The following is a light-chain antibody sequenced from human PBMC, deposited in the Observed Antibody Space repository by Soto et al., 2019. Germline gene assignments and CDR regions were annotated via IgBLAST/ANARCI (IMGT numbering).Light chain of an antibody. V-gene: IGKV1-5*03. J-gene: IGKJ3*01. CDR2: KAS. CDR1: QSIGSW. Sequence: DIQMTQSRSTLSASVGDRVTITCRASQSIGSWLAWYLQKPGKAPELLIYKASNLERGVPTRFSGSGSGTELTLTIDSLQPDDFAIYYCQQYDRDPFTFGPGTKVDFK. CDR3: QQYDRDPFT.